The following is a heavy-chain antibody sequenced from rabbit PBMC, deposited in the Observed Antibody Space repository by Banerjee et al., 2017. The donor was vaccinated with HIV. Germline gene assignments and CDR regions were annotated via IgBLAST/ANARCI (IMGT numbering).Heavy chain of an antibody. D-gene: IGHD1-1*01. CDR3: ARGETVSGYWDL. CDR2: IDPVFGST. V-gene: IGHV1S7*01. Sequence: QLVESGGGLVQPGGSLKLSCKASGFDFSTYYMSWVRQAPGKGLEWIGYIDPVFGSTYYASWVNGRFTISSHNAQNTLYLQLNSLTAADTATYFCARGETVSGYWDLWGQGTLVTVS. CDR1: GFDFSTYY. J-gene: IGHJ6*01.